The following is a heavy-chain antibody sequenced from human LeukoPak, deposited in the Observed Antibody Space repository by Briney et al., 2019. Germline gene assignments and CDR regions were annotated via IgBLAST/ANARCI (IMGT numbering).Heavy chain of an antibody. CDR2: ISTYNGNT. CDR1: GYTFTGYG. CDR3: ARDRMDTGTYFDY. Sequence: GASVKVTFKASGYTFTGYGSTGVRQAPGQGLEWMGWISTYNGNTNYAQKLQGRVTMTTDTSTTTAYMELRSLRSDDTAMYYCARDRMDTGTYFDYWGQGTALTVSS. V-gene: IGHV1-18*01. D-gene: IGHD5-18*01. J-gene: IGHJ4*02.